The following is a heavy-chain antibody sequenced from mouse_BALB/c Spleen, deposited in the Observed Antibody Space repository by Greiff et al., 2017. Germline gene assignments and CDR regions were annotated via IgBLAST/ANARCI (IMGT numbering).Heavy chain of an antibody. Sequence: QVQLQQSAAELARPGASVKMSCKASGYTFTSYTMHWVKQRPGQGLAWIGYINPSSGYTEYNQKFKDQTTLTADKSSSTAYMQLSSLTTEDSAVYDCAREDGYFYNYARDDGGQGTSVTVSS. CDR2: INPSSGYT. CDR1: GYTFTSYT. CDR3: AREDGYFYNYARDD. J-gene: IGHJ4*01. D-gene: IGHD2-3*01. V-gene: IGHV1-4*02.